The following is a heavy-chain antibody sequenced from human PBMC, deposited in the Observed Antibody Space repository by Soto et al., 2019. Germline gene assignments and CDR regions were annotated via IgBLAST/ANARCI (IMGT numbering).Heavy chain of an antibody. V-gene: IGHV3-23*01. CDR1: GFTFSSYA. CDR2: ISGSDGST. D-gene: IGHD2-2*01. J-gene: IGHJ6*02. Sequence: EVQLLESGGSLVQPGGSLRLSCAASGFTFSSYAMSWVRQAPGKGLEWVSGISGSDGSTYYADSVKGRFTISRDNSKNTLYLQKNSLSADDTAVYYCAKVARSTSGWRGYYYYAMDVWGQGTTVTVSS. CDR3: AKVARSTSGWRGYYYYAMDV.